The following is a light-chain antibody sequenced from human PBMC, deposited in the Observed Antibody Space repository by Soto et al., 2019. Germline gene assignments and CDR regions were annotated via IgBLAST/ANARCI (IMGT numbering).Light chain of an antibody. J-gene: IGKJ1*01. CDR1: QSVSNNY. Sequence: EIVLTQSPGTLPLSPGERATLSCRDSQSVSNNYLAWSQQKPGQAPRLLIYGASNRATGIPDRFSGSGSGTDFTLTISRLEPEDFAVYYCQQYGSSGTFGQGTKVDIK. CDR2: GAS. CDR3: QQYGSSGT. V-gene: IGKV3-20*01.